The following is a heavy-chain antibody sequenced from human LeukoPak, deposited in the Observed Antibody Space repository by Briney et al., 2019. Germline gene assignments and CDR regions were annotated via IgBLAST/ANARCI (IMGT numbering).Heavy chain of an antibody. Sequence: PSETLSLTCTVSGGSISSYYWSWIRQPPGKGLEWIGYIYYSGSTNYNPSLKSRVTISVDTSKNQFSLKLSSVTAADTAVYYCARTLPAPYYYDSSGYYPHFGYWGQGTLVTVSS. D-gene: IGHD3-22*01. CDR1: GGSISSYY. J-gene: IGHJ4*02. V-gene: IGHV4-59*01. CDR2: IYYSGST. CDR3: ARTLPAPYYYDSSGYYPHFGY.